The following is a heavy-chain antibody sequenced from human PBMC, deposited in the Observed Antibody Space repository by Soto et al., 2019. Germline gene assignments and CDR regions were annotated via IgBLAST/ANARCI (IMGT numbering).Heavy chain of an antibody. CDR3: ARVNVLRFLEWPRGMDV. J-gene: IGHJ6*02. D-gene: IGHD3-3*01. CDR1: GGSISSYY. CDR2: IYYSGST. Sequence: SETLSLTCTVSGGSISSYYLSWIRQPPGKGLEWIGYIYYSGSTNYNPSLKSRVTISVDTSKNQFSLKLSSVTAADTAVYYCARVNVLRFLEWPRGMDVWGQGTTVTVYS. V-gene: IGHV4-59*01.